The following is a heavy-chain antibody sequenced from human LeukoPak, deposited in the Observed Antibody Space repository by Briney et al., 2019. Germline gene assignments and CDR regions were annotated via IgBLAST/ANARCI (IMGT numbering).Heavy chain of an antibody. CDR3: ARDSPAPTFDY. D-gene: IGHD2-2*01. V-gene: IGHV3-21*01. Sequence: GGSLRLSCAASGFTFSNAWMSWVRQAPGKGLEWVSSISSSSSYIYYADSVKGRFTISRDNAKNSLYLQMNSLRAEDTAVYYCARDSPAPTFDYWGQGTLVTVSS. J-gene: IGHJ4*02. CDR2: ISSSSSYI. CDR1: GFTFSNAW.